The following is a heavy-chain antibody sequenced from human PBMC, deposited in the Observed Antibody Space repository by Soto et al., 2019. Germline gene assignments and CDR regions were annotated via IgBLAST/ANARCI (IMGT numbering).Heavy chain of an antibody. D-gene: IGHD5-18*01. CDR2: IYHSGST. CDR3: ARDAKVDTGMGGYYYYHMDV. V-gene: IGHV4-61*08. J-gene: IGHJ6*02. Sequence: PSETLSLTCTVSCGSVNNGGYYWSWIRQPPGKGLEWIGHIYHSGSTSYNPSLKSRVTISIDTSKNQFSLKLSSVTAADTAVFYCARDAKVDTGMGGYYYYHMDVWGQGTTVTVSS. CDR1: CGSVNNGGYY.